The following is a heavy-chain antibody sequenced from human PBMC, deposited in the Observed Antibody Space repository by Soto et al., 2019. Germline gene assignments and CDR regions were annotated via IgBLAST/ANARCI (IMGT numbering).Heavy chain of an antibody. V-gene: IGHV3-30*03. J-gene: IGHJ4*02. D-gene: IGHD6-19*01. Sequence: PAGGSLRLSCAASGFAFTNYGIHWVRQAPGKGLEWVAHISNDGSKKFYGDSVKGRFTISRDNSENTVYLQMTSLRPDDTAVFYCARDVAMPTGLGLGYWGQGTLVTVSS. CDR2: ISNDGSKK. CDR1: GFAFTNYG. CDR3: ARDVAMPTGLGLGY.